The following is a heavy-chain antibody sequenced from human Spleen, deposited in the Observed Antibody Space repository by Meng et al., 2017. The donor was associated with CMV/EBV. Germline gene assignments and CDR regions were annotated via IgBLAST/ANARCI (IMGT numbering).Heavy chain of an antibody. V-gene: IGHV1-2*02. Sequence: CKASGYTFTGYYMHWVRQAPGQGLEWMGWINPNSGGTNYAQKFQGRVTMTRDTSISTAYMELSRLRSDDTAVYYCARAYSGSYYDFDYWGQGTLVTVSS. CDR2: INPNSGGT. J-gene: IGHJ4*02. CDR1: GYTFTGYY. D-gene: IGHD1-26*01. CDR3: ARAYSGSYYDFDY.